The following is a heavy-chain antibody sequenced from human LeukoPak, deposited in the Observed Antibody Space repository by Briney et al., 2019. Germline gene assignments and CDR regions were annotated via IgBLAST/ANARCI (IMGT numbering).Heavy chain of an antibody. CDR1: GYIFTNYY. CDR2: INPGGGST. CDR3: ARGGHFEMATIHY. J-gene: IGHJ4*02. V-gene: IGHV1-46*01. Sequence: GASVKVSCKASGYIFTNYYMHWVRQAPGQGLEWMGIINPGGGSTTYAQKFQGRVTMTRDTSTSTVYMELSSLRSEDTAVYYCARGGHFEMATIHYWGQGTLVTVSS. D-gene: IGHD5-24*01.